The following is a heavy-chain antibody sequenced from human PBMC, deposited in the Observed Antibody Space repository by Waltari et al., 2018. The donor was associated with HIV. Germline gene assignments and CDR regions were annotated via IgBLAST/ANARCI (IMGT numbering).Heavy chain of an antibody. CDR1: GASIISPYW. CDR3: ARLASTGYYNGGYFDL. CDR2: IYESGST. D-gene: IGHD3-9*01. Sequence: QVPLQESGPGLVKPSGTLSLTCEVSGASIISPYWWSWVRQPPGKGLEWIGEIYESGSTNYNASRRSRVTISLDKSRNQFSLDVTSVTAADTAVYYCARLASTGYYNGGYFDLWGRGTLVTVSS. V-gene: IGHV4-4*02. J-gene: IGHJ2*01.